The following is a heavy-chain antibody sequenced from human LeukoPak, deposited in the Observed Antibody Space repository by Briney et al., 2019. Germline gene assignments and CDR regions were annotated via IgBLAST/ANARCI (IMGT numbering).Heavy chain of an antibody. CDR3: AKDLRVVVPAALPYYMDV. CDR2: ISGSGGST. J-gene: IGHJ6*03. D-gene: IGHD2-2*01. Sequence: PGGSLRLSCAASGFTFSSYAMSWVRQAPGKGLEGVSAISGSGGSTYYADSVKGRFTISRDNSKNTLYLQMNSLRAEDTAVYYCAKDLRVVVPAALPYYMDVWGKGTAVTVSS. CDR1: GFTFSSYA. V-gene: IGHV3-23*01.